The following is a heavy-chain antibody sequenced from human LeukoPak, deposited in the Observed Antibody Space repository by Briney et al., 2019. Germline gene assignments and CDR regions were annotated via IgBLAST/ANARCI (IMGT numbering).Heavy chain of an antibody. CDR1: VFTLSCYE. J-gene: IGHJ4*02. CDR3: ATATARLVDY. CDR2: ISSSGSSI. V-gene: IGHV3-48*03. Sequence: GGSLRLSCAASVFTLSCYEMSWVRQAPGKGLEWVSYISSSGSSIYYADSVKGRFIISRDNAKNSLYLQMNSLRAEDTAVYYCATATARLVDYWGQGTLVNVAS. D-gene: IGHD4-17*01.